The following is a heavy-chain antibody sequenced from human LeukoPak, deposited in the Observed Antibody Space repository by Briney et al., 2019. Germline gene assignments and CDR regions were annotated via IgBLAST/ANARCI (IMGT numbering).Heavy chain of an antibody. J-gene: IGHJ4*02. CDR3: ARGGVLKSVDC. V-gene: IGHV4-59*11. CDR2: VYDIGST. D-gene: IGHD3-16*01. CDR1: GGSIGSHY. Sequence: SETLSLTCTVSGGSIGSHYWTWIRQTPGKGLEWIGYVYDIGSTKYNPSLKSRVTISVDTSKNQFSLRLSSVTAADTAVYYCARGGVLKSVDCWGQGTLVAVSS.